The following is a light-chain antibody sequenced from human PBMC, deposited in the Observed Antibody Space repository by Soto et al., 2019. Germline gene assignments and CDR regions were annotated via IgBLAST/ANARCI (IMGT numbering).Light chain of an antibody. CDR1: QTVSSK. CDR3: QQYNNWPPA. V-gene: IGKV3-15*01. CDR2: DAS. Sequence: EIVMTQSPATLSVSPGERATLSCRASQTVSSKLAWYQLKPGQAPRLLIYDASTRATDIPARFSGSGSGTDFAPTIGSLQSEDFAVYYCQQYNNWPPAFGQGTTVE. J-gene: IGKJ1*01.